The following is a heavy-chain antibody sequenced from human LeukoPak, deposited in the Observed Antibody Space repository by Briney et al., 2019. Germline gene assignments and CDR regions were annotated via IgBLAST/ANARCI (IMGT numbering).Heavy chain of an antibody. CDR2: IIPIFDTA. CDR3: ARAPGIAAAYWFDP. V-gene: IGHV1-69*05. Sequence: SVNVSCKASGGTFSSYATSWVRQPHGQGLERMGGIIPIFDTANYAPKFQGRVKITTDKSTSTAYMELSSLRSEDTAVYYCARAPGIAAAYWFDPWGQGTLVTVSS. CDR1: GGTFSSYA. D-gene: IGHD6-13*01. J-gene: IGHJ5*02.